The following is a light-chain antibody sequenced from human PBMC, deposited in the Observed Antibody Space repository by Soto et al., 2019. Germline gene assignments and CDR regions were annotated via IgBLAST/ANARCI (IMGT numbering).Light chain of an antibody. Sequence: EIVMTQSPATLSVSPGERATLSCRASQSVSSNLAWYQQKPGQAPRLLICGASTRATGIPARFSGSGSGTEFTLTISSLQSEDFAVYYCQQYNNWPRGVTFGPGTKVDIK. CDR1: QSVSSN. V-gene: IGKV3-15*01. CDR3: QQYNNWPRGVT. J-gene: IGKJ3*01. CDR2: GAS.